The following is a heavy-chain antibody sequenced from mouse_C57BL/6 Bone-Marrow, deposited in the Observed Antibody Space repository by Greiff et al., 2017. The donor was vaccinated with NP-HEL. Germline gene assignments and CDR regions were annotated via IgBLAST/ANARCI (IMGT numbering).Heavy chain of an antibody. CDR2: IAPETGGT. CDR1: GYTFTDYE. Sequence: QVQLQQSGAELVRPGASVTLSCKASGYTFTDYEMPWVQQTPVHGLDWIGAIAPETGGTAYTQKFKGQAILTADKSSSTAYMALRSLTSADSAVLYCTIKGNLALVDDWGDATPLTGSA. J-gene: IGHJ2*01. CDR3: TIKGNLALVDD. D-gene: IGHD1-3*01. V-gene: IGHV1-15*01.